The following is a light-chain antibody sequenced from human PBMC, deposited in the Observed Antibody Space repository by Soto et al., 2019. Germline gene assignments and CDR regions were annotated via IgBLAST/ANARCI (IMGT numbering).Light chain of an antibody. J-gene: IGLJ2*01. CDR2: GVS. Sequence: QSALTQPASVSGSPGQSITISCTGISSDVGGYNYVSWYQQHPGKAPKLMIYGVSNRPSGVSNRFSASKSGNTASLTISGLQAEDEADYYCSSYSSTSTLVVFGGGTKVTVL. CDR1: SSDVGGYNY. CDR3: SSYSSTSTLVV. V-gene: IGLV2-14*01.